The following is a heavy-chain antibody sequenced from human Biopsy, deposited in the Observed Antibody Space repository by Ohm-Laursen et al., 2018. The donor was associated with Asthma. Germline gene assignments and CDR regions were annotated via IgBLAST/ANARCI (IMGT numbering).Heavy chain of an antibody. CDR2: HDHEKGGT. CDR3: ASDFPKDYARYNFQF. J-gene: IGHJ4*02. CDR1: GYSLTDLS. D-gene: IGHD4-17*01. Sequence: GASVKVSCKISGYSLTDLSMHWVRQAPGQGLEWMGGHDHEKGGTVNARRFQGRVTMTEDTSTDTAYMELSSLSSDDTAVYYCASDFPKDYARYNFQFWGQGTLVTVSS. V-gene: IGHV1-24*01.